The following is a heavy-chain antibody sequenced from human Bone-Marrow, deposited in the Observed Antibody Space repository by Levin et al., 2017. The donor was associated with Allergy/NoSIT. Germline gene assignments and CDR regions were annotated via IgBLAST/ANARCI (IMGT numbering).Heavy chain of an antibody. CDR3: ARENLRKMDSSGWSIPGYYYYYMDV. J-gene: IGHJ6*03. CDR2: IYYSGST. D-gene: IGHD6-19*01. V-gene: IGHV4-59*01. Sequence: KASETLSLTCTVSGGSISSYYWSWIRQPPGKGLEWIGYIYYSGSTNYNPSLKSRVTISVDTSKNQFSLKLSSVTAADTAVYYCARENLRKMDSSGWSIPGYYYYYMDVWGKGTTVTVSS. CDR1: GGSISSYY.